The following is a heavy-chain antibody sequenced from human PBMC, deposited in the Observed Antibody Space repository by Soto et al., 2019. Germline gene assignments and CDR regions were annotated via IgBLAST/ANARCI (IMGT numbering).Heavy chain of an antibody. CDR3: AREARAFDL. CDR2: INPSGGST. Sequence: QVQLVQSGAEVKKPGASVKVSCKASGYTFTSYYMHWVRQAPGQGLEWMGIINPSGGSTSYAQKSQGRVTMTRDTAPSTGYMELSSLRSEDTAVYYCAREARAFDLWGRGTLVTVSS. CDR1: GYTFTSYY. J-gene: IGHJ2*01. V-gene: IGHV1-46*03.